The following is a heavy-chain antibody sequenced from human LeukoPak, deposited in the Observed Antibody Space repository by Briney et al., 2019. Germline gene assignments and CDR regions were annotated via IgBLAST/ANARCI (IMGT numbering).Heavy chain of an antibody. V-gene: IGHV4-59*01. CDR2: IHYSGST. J-gene: IGHJ3*02. CDR3: ARGAPATHDGFDI. CDR1: GDSISTNY. D-gene: IGHD3-3*01. Sequence: SSETLSLTCTVSGDSISTNYWHWIRQPPGKGLEWIAYIHYSGSTNYNPSVKSRVTISADTSKNQFSLKLRSVTAADTAVYYCARGAPATHDGFDIWGQGTLVIVSS.